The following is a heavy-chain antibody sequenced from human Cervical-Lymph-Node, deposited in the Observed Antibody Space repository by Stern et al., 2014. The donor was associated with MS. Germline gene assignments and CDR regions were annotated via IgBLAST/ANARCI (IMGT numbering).Heavy chain of an antibody. Sequence: QVQLVESGGGVVQPGRSLRLSCAASGFTFSNYGMHWVRQAPGKGLEWLAVIWYDGSATYHADSVKGRFTISRDNSKNTLYLQMNSLRADDTAVYYCATDGRIYDFWSGIDYWGQGALVTVSS. D-gene: IGHD3-3*01. V-gene: IGHV3-33*01. CDR2: IWYDGSAT. J-gene: IGHJ4*02. CDR1: GFTFSNYG. CDR3: ATDGRIYDFWSGIDY.